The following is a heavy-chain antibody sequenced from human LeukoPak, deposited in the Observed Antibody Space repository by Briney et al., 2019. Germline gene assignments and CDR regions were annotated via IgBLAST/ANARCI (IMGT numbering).Heavy chain of an antibody. CDR3: ARGRGRVAGTVKINDAFDI. J-gene: IGHJ3*02. V-gene: IGHV1-2*02. D-gene: IGHD6-19*01. CDR2: INPNSGGT. Sequence: ASVKVSCKASGYTFTGYYMHWVRQAPGQGLEWMGWINPNSGGTNYAQKFQGRVTMTRDTSISTAYMELSRLRSDDTAVYYCARGRGRVAGTVKINDAFDIWGQGTMFTVSS. CDR1: GYTFTGYY.